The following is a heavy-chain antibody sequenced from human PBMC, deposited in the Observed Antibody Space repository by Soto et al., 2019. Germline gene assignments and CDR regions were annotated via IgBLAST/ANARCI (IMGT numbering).Heavy chain of an antibody. CDR1: GFTVSSNY. Sequence: GGSLRLSCAASGFTVSSNYMSWVRQAPGKGLEWVSVIYSGGSTYYADSVKGRFTTSRDNSKNTLYLQMNSLRAEDTAVYYCARDAIGLDAFDIWGQGTMVTVSS. J-gene: IGHJ3*02. CDR3: ARDAIGLDAFDI. CDR2: IYSGGST. D-gene: IGHD2-21*01. V-gene: IGHV3-53*01.